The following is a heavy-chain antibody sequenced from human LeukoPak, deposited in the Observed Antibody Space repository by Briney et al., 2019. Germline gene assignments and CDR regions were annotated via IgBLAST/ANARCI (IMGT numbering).Heavy chain of an antibody. Sequence: ASVKVSCKASGYTFTGYYMHWVRQAPGQGLEWMGGIIPIFGTANYAQKFQGRVTITADKSTSTAYMELSSLRSEDTAVYYCARSYPAPYYYYYMDVWGKGTTVTVSS. D-gene: IGHD2-2*02. V-gene: IGHV1-69*06. CDR1: GYTFTGYY. CDR3: ARSYPAPYYYYYMDV. CDR2: IIPIFGTA. J-gene: IGHJ6*03.